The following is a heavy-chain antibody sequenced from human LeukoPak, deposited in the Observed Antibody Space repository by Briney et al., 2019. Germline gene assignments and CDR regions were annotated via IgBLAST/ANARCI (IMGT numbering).Heavy chain of an antibody. D-gene: IGHD3-22*01. CDR2: ISYDGSNK. V-gene: IGHV3-30*18. J-gene: IGHJ4*02. CDR3: AKAPGGNYYDSADY. CDR1: GFTFSSYA. Sequence: GGSLRLSCAASGFTFSSYAMHWVRQAPGKGLEWVAVISYDGSNKYYADSVKGRFTISRDNSKNTLYLQMNSLGAEDTAVYYCAKAPGGNYYDSADYWGQGTLVTVSS.